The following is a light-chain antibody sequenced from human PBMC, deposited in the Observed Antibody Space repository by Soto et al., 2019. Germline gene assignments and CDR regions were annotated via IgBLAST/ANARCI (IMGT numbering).Light chain of an antibody. CDR3: QQSYSSPPT. CDR1: QGISNY. J-gene: IGKJ1*01. V-gene: IGKV1-8*01. Sequence: AIRMTQSPSSLSASTGDRVTITCRASQGISNYLAWYQQKPGKAPKLLIFAASSLQSGVPSRFSGRRSGPDFTLTISSLQPEEFATYDCQQSYSSPPTFGQGTKVDI. CDR2: AAS.